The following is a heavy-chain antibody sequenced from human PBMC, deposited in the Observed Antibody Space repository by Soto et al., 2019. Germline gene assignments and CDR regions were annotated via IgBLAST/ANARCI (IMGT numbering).Heavy chain of an antibody. V-gene: IGHV1-3*01. CDR2: INAGNGNT. J-gene: IGHJ3*02. D-gene: IGHD3-9*01. CDR1: GYTFTSYA. CDR3: AREFYYDILTGYYMRAFDI. Sequence: ASVKVSCKASGYTFTSYAVHWVRQAPGQRLEWMGWINAGNGNTKYSQKFQGRVTITRDTSASTAYMELSSLRSEDTAVYYCAREFYYDILTGYYMRAFDIWGQGTMVTVSS.